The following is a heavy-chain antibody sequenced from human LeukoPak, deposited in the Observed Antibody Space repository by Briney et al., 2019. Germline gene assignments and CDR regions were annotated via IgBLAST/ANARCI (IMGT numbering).Heavy chain of an antibody. J-gene: IGHJ3*02. V-gene: IGHV3-74*01. CDR3: ARGGTYLLDAFDI. CDR2: IDSDGSST. Sequence: PGGSLRPSCAASGFTFSSYWMHWVRQAPGKGLVWVSRIDSDGSSTSYADSVRGRFTISRDNAKNTLYLQMNSLRAEDTAVYFCARGGTYLLDAFDIWGQGTMVTVSS. CDR1: GFTFSSYW. D-gene: IGHD1-26*01.